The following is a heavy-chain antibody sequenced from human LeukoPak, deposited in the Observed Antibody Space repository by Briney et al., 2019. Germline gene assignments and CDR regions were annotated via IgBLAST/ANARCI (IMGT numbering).Heavy chain of an antibody. J-gene: IGHJ4*02. CDR2: ISSNSDYI. V-gene: IGHV3-21*01. Sequence: GGSLRLSCAASGFTFSSYSMNWVRQAPGKGLEWVSSISSNSDYIYYADSVKGRFTISRDNAKNSLYLQMNSLRAEDTAMYHCARGVDYWGQGTLVTVSS. CDR3: ARGVDY. CDR1: GFTFSSYS.